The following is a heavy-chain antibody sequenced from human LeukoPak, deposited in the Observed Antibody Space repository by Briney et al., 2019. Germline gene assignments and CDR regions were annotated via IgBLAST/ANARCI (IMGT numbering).Heavy chain of an antibody. D-gene: IGHD2-2*01. Sequence: SETLSLTCTVSGGSISSYYWSWIRQPPGKGLEWIGYIYYSGSTNYNPSLKSRVTISVDTSKNQFSLKLSSVTAADTAVYYCARGLPAAGFDPWGQGTLVTVSS. CDR1: GGSISSYY. CDR3: ARGLPAAGFDP. J-gene: IGHJ5*02. V-gene: IGHV4-59*01. CDR2: IYYSGST.